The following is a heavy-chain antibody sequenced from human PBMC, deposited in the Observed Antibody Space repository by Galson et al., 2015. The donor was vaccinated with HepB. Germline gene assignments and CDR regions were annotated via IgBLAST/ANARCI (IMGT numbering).Heavy chain of an antibody. CDR1: GFTFSSYA. V-gene: IGHV3-23*01. CDR3: AKVDLGGYTRGAFDI. J-gene: IGHJ3*02. D-gene: IGHD3-16*02. CDR2: ISGSGGST. Sequence: SLRLSCAASGFTFSSYAMSWVRQAPGKGLEWVSAISGSGGSTYYADPVKGRFTISRDNSKNTLYLQMNSLRAEDTAVYYCAKVDLGGYTRGAFDIWGQGTMVTVSS.